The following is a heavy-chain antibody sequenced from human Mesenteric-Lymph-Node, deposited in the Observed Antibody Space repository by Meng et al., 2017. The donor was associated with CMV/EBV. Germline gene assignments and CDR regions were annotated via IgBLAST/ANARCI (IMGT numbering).Heavy chain of an antibody. D-gene: IGHD6-13*01. J-gene: IGHJ4*02. CDR1: GGAISSSSCY. Sequence: GGAISSSSCYWGWMRQPPGKGLEWMGSIYDSGSTYYNPPPMRRVTITVDTSKNQFALKLISVTAADTAVYYCARTAYPQKLVPYFDYWGQGTLVTVSS. V-gene: IGHV4-39*01. CDR3: ARTAYPQKLVPYFDY. CDR2: IYDSGST.